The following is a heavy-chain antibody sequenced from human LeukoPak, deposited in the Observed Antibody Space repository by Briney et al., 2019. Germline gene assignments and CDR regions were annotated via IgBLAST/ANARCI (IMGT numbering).Heavy chain of an antibody. CDR1: GGTFNSYA. Sequence: EASVKVSCKASGGTFNSYAISWVRQAPGQGLEWMGRIIPILGIANYAQKFQGRVTITADKSTSTAYMELSSLRSEDTAVYYCARDVLRYFDWLPPNWFDPWGQGTLVTVSS. V-gene: IGHV1-69*04. D-gene: IGHD3-9*01. CDR3: ARDVLRYFDWLPPNWFDP. CDR2: IIPILGIA. J-gene: IGHJ5*02.